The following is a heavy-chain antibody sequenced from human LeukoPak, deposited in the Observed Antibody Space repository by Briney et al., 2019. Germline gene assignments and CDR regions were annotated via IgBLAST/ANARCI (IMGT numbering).Heavy chain of an antibody. Sequence: ASVKVSCKASGGTFNNYALTWVRQAPGQGLEWMGRIIPTLDITIYAQKFQGRVTITADKSTSTAYIELSSLSSEDTAVYYCARDQGLIDPPPYGLDVWGQGTTVTVSS. D-gene: IGHD3-16*01. V-gene: IGHV1-69*04. CDR3: ARDQGLIDPPPYGLDV. CDR2: IIPTLDIT. CDR1: GGTFNNYA. J-gene: IGHJ6*02.